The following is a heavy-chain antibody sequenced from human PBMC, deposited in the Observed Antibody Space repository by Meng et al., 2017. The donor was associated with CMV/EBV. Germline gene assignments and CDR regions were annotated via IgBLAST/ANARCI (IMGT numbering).Heavy chain of an antibody. Sequence: ASVKVSCKASGYTFTGYYMHWVRQALGQGLEWMGWINPNSGGTNYAQKFQGRVTMTRDTSISTAYMELSRLRSDDTAVYYCARDLTPLGGQKEQQLENDYWGQGTLVTVSS. CDR3: ARDLTPLGGQKEQQLENDY. J-gene: IGHJ4*02. D-gene: IGHD6-13*01. V-gene: IGHV1-2*02. CDR2: INPNSGGT. CDR1: GYTFTGYY.